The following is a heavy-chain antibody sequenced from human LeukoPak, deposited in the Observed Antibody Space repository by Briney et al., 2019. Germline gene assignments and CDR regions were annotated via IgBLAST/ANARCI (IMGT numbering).Heavy chain of an antibody. V-gene: IGHV3-21*01. CDR1: GFTFSSYS. CDR2: ISSSSSYI. CDR3: ARDSYRGYDDDAFDI. Sequence: GGSLRLSCAASGFTFSSYSMNWVRQAPGKGLEWVSSISSSSSYIYYADSVKGRFTISRDNAKNSLYPQMNSLRAEDTAVYYCARDSYRGYDDDAFDIWGQGTMVTVSS. D-gene: IGHD5-12*01. J-gene: IGHJ3*02.